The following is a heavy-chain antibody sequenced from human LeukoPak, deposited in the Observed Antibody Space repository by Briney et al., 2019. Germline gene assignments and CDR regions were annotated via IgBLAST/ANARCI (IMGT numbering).Heavy chain of an antibody. D-gene: IGHD3-22*01. V-gene: IGHV1-2*02. CDR2: INPNSGGT. CDR3: ARMLGYYYDSSARAYFDY. CDR1: GYTFTGYY. J-gene: IGHJ4*02. Sequence: GASVKVSCKASGYTFTGYYMHWVRQAPGRGLEWMGWINPNSGGTNYAQKFQGRVTMTRDTSISTAYMELSRLRSDDTAVYYCARMLGYYYDSSARAYFDYWGQGTLVTVSS.